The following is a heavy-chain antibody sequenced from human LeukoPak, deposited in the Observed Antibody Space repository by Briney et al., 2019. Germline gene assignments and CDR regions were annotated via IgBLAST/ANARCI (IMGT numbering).Heavy chain of an antibody. Sequence: GGSLRLSCAASGFTFSTFHMSWVRQAPGKGLEWLSTIRYSADDTYYADSVKGRSTISRDTSKNTLSLQMNSLRAEDSAIYYCAKSQLATAGTGAFDIWGQGTMVTVSS. V-gene: IGHV3-23*01. CDR2: IRYSADDT. CDR3: AKSQLATAGTGAFDI. D-gene: IGHD1-1*01. CDR1: GFTFSTFH. J-gene: IGHJ3*02.